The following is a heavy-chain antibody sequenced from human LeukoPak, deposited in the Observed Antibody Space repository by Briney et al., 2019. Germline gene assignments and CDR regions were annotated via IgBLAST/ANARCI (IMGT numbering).Heavy chain of an antibody. D-gene: IGHD2-8*01. CDR1: GFTLSSYA. J-gene: IGHJ4*02. CDR2: ISYDGSNK. V-gene: IGHV3-30*04. Sequence: PGGSLRLSCAASGFTLSSYAMHWVRQAPGKGLEWVAVISYDGSNKYYADSVKGRFTISRDNSKNTLYLQMNSLRVEDTAVYYCAREPLYAALDYWGQGTLVTVSS. CDR3: AREPLYAALDY.